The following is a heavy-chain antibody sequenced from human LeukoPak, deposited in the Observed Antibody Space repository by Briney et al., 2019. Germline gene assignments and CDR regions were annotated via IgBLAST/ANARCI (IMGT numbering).Heavy chain of an antibody. J-gene: IGHJ4*02. Sequence: GGSPRLSCAASGFTLSSYAMSWVRQAPGKGLEWVSAISDSGGSAYYADSVKGRFTISRDNSKNTLYLQMNSLRAEDTAVYYCATSPGAAAGSSGLDYWGQGTLVTAPS. CDR2: ISDSGGSA. V-gene: IGHV3-23*01. CDR1: GFTLSSYA. CDR3: ATSPGAAAGSSGLDY. D-gene: IGHD6-13*01.